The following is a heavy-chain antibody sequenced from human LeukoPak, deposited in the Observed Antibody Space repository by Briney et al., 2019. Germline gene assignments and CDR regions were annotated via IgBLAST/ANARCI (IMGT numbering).Heavy chain of an antibody. CDR1: GFTFDDYA. CDR3: ARDLSGVTGYTYGRGIDY. Sequence: GGSLRLSCAASGFTFDDYAMHWVRQAPGKGLEWVSCISTSSSYIYYSDSGKGRFTISRDNAKNSFYLQMNSLRAEDTAVYYCARDLSGVTGYTYGRGIDYWGQGTLVTVSS. D-gene: IGHD5-18*01. J-gene: IGHJ4*02. CDR2: ISTSSSYI. V-gene: IGHV3-21*01.